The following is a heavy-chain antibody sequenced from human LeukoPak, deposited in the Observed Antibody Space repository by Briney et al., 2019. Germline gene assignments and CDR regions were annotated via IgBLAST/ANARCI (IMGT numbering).Heavy chain of an antibody. D-gene: IGHD6-19*01. J-gene: IGHJ4*02. Sequence: GGSLRLSCAASGFTFSSYETNWVRQAPGKGLEWVSYISSSGSTIYYADSVKGRFTISRDNAKNSLYLQMNSLRAEDTAVYYCARISSLAVAGINWGQGTLVTVSS. CDR1: GFTFSSYE. CDR3: ARISSLAVAGIN. CDR2: ISSSGSTI. V-gene: IGHV3-48*03.